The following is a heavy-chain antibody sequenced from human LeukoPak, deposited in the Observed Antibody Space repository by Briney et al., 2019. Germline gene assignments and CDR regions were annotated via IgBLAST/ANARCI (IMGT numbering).Heavy chain of an antibody. CDR1: GFTFSSSW. V-gene: IGHV3-7*01. Sequence: GGSLRLSCAASGFTFSSSWMSWVRQAPGKGLEWVTNIKPDGSEKYYVDSVKGRFTISRDNAKNSLFLQMNSLRAEDTALYYCARDTVGVTDYWGQGTLVTVSS. CDR3: ARDTVGVTDY. CDR2: IKPDGSEK. J-gene: IGHJ4*02. D-gene: IGHD1-26*01.